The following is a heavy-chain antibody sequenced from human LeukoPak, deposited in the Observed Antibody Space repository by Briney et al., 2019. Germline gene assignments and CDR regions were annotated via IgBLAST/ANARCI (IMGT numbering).Heavy chain of an antibody. V-gene: IGHV3-7*01. J-gene: IGHJ6*03. D-gene: IGHD6-6*01. CDR3: AKDHVPYSSSPYYYYMDV. CDR2: INQDGSEK. CDR1: GVIFSSYW. Sequence: PGGSLRLSCAASGVIFSSYWMSWVRQAPGKGLEWVANINQDGSEKYYVDSVKGRFTISRDNSKNTLYLQMNSLRAEDTAVYYCAKDHVPYSSSPYYYYMDVWGKGTTVTVSS.